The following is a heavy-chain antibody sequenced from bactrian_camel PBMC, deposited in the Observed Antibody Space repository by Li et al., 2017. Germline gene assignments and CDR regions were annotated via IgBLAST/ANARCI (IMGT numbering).Heavy chain of an antibody. CDR3: AADVGMMSGDCRPNY. CDR2: IASTGVA. CDR1: GYTY. Sequence: HVQLVESGGGSVQAGGSLTLSCAPSGYTYMGWIRQRPGKEHEGVAVIASTGVAHYRESVEGRFTISQDATNTVHLQMNNLKAEDTAIYYCAADVGMMSGDCRPNYWGQGTQVTVTS. J-gene: IGHJ4*01. V-gene: IGHV3-3*01. D-gene: IGHD7*01.